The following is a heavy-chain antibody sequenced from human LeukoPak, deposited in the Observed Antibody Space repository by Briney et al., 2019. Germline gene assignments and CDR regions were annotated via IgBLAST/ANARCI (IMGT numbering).Heavy chain of an antibody. J-gene: IGHJ4*02. CDR1: GFTFSDYY. CDR2: ISSSGSTI. CDR3: ARVRRFGVFYFDY. D-gene: IGHD3-10*01. V-gene: IGHV3-11*01. Sequence: GGPLRLSCAASGFTFSDYYMSWIRQAPGKGLEWVSYISSSGSTIYYADSVKGRFTISRDNAKNSLYLQMNSLRAEDTAVYYCARVRRFGVFYFDYWGQGTLVTVSS.